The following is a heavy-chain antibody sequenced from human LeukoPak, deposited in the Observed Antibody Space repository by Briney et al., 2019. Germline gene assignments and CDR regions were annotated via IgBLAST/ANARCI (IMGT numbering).Heavy chain of an antibody. CDR1: GFTFSSYA. J-gene: IGHJ6*02. CDR3: ARDEYSYGSQYGMDV. D-gene: IGHD5-18*01. Sequence: GGSLRLSCAASGFTFSSYAMYWVRQAPGKGLEWVAVISYDGSNKYYADSVKGRFTISRDNSKNTLYLQMNSLRAEDTAVYYCARDEYSYGSQYGMDVWGQGTTVTVSS. CDR2: ISYDGSNK. V-gene: IGHV3-30*04.